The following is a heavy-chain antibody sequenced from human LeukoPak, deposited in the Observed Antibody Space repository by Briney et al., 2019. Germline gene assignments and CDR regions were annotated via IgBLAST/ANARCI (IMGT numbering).Heavy chain of an antibody. CDR3: ARGFGVVIQSYYMDV. V-gene: IGHV3-11*01. CDR2: ISSSGSTT. J-gene: IGHJ6*03. D-gene: IGHD3-3*01. Sequence: GGSLRLSCAASGFTFSSYWMSWIRRAPGKGLEWVSYISSSGSTTYYADSVKGRVTISRDNAKNSVDLQLNRLRAEDTALYYCARGFGVVIQSYYMDVWGKGTTVTVSS. CDR1: GFTFSSYW.